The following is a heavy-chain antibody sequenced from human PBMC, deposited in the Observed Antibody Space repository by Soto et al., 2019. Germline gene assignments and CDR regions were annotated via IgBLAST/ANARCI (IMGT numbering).Heavy chain of an antibody. CDR2: IYYTGST. V-gene: IGHV4-59*02. J-gene: IGHJ4*02. D-gene: IGHD3-10*01. Sequence: LSLTGSVAVASVRSYCGSWIRQPPGKGLEWIGYIYYTGSTNYSPSLKGRVTISLDASKSQFSLKLTSVTAADTAVYYCARGPGASDYYFDYWCLGTLVTVSS. CDR1: VASVRSYC. CDR3: ARGPGASDYYFDY.